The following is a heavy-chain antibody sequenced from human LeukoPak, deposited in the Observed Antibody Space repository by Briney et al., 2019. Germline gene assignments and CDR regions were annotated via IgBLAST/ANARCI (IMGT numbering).Heavy chain of an antibody. D-gene: IGHD3-22*01. V-gene: IGHV3-64D*09. CDR2: ISSNGGST. J-gene: IGHJ4*02. CDR1: GFTFTNYA. Sequence: GGSLRLSCSASGFTFTNYAVHWVRQAPGKGLEYVSGISSNGGSTYYADSLKGRFTISRDNSKNTLYLQMSSLRPEDTAVYYCARDSSPVYYYDSSGYYFDYWGQGTLVTVSS. CDR3: ARDSSPVYYYDSSGYYFDY.